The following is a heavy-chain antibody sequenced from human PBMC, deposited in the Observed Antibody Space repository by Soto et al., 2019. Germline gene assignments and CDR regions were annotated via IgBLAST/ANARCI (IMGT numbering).Heavy chain of an antibody. CDR3: ARSIVVVLKSALDI. J-gene: IGHJ3*02. CDR2: ISYDGSSK. V-gene: IGHV3-30-3*01. D-gene: IGHD2-15*01. Sequence: QVQLVESGGGVVQPGGSLRLSCAASGFTFSSYSLHWVRQPPGKGLEWVAVISYDGSSKYFADSVKGRFTISRENSKNTVYRLMNRLTAEATAVYYCARSIVVVLKSALDIWGEATTVTVSS. CDR1: GFTFSSYS.